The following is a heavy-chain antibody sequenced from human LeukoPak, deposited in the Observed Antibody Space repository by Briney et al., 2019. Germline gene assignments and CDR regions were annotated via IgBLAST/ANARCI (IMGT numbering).Heavy chain of an antibody. Sequence: PGGSLRLSCAASGFTFSNYAMHWVRQAPGKGLEWVAVISYDGSNKYYADSVKGRFTISRDNSKNTLYLQMNSLRAEDTALYYCVRAWSDWGQGTLVTVSS. D-gene: IGHD3-3*01. CDR2: ISYDGSNK. V-gene: IGHV3-30-3*01. CDR3: VRAWSD. CDR1: GFTFSNYA. J-gene: IGHJ4*02.